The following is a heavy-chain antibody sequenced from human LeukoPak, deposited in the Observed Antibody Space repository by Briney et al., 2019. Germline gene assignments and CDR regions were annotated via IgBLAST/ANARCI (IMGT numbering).Heavy chain of an antibody. CDR3: ATLLYGGNSSWFDP. J-gene: IGHJ5*02. V-gene: IGHV4-34*01. CDR2: INHSGST. CDR1: GGSFSGYY. D-gene: IGHD2-21*02. Sequence: SETLSPTCAVYGGSFSGYYWSWIRQPPGKGLEWIGEINHSGSTNYNPSLKSRVTISVDTSKNQFSLKLSSVTAADTAVYYCATLLYGGNSSWFDPWGQGTLVTVSS.